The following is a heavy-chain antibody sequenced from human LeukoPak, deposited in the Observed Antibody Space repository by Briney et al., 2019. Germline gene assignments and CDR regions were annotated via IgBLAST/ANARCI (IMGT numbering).Heavy chain of an antibody. D-gene: IGHD2-15*01. V-gene: IGHV4-38-2*01. Sequence: PSEPLSLTCAVSGYSISSGYYWGWIRQPPGRGLEWIGSIYHSGSTYYNPSLKSRVTISVDTSKNQFSLKLSSVTAADTAVYYCARGPVVPLDYWGQGTLVTVSS. CDR1: GYSISSGYY. CDR3: ARGPVVPLDY. J-gene: IGHJ4*02. CDR2: IYHSGST.